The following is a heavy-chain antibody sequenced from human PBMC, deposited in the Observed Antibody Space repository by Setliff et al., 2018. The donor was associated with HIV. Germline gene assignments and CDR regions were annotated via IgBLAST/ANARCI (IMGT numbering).Heavy chain of an antibody. Sequence: GGSLRLSCAASGFTFSNAWMSWGRQAPGKGLEWVGRIKSKTDGGTTDYAAPVKGRFTISRDDSKNTLYLQMNSLKTEDTAVYYCTTCWYSSSWDAFDIWGQGTMVTVSS. V-gene: IGHV3-15*01. J-gene: IGHJ3*02. CDR2: IKSKTDGGTT. D-gene: IGHD6-13*01. CDR1: GFTFSNAW. CDR3: TTCWYSSSWDAFDI.